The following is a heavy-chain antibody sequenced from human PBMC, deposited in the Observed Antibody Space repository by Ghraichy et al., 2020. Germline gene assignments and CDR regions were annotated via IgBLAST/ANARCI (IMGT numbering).Heavy chain of an antibody. CDR3: ARDRCSSTSCYAGWFDP. Sequence: GGSLRLSCAASGFTFSDYYMSWIRQAPGKGLEWVSYISSSSSYTNYADSVKGRFTISRDNAKNSLYLQMNSLRAEDTAVYYCARDRCSSTSCYAGWFDPWGQGTLVTVSS. D-gene: IGHD2-2*01. CDR1: GFTFSDYY. CDR2: ISSSSSYT. J-gene: IGHJ5*02. V-gene: IGHV3-11*06.